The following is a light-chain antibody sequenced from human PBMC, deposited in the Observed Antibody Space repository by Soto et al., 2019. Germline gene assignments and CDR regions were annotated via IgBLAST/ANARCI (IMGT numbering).Light chain of an antibody. CDR1: QSVNIY. CDR3: QKYKDGPALT. CDR2: GAS. J-gene: IGKJ4*01. V-gene: IGKV3D-15*03. Sequence: EIAMTQSPVTLSASPGERVTLSCRASQSVNIYFAWYQQRPGQAPRVLIYGASNRASGIPDRFSGSGSGKDYTLAHCIMEADDYAIYCCQKYKDGPALTFGGGTRVEIK.